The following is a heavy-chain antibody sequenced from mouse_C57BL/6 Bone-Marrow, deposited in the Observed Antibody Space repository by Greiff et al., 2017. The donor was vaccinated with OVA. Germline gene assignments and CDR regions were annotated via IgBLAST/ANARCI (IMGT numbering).Heavy chain of an antibody. V-gene: IGHV5-4*01. CDR2: ISDGGSYT. CDR1: GFTFSSYA. D-gene: IGHD2-4*01. Sequence: DVHLVESGGGLVKPGGSLKLSCAASGFTFSSYAMSWVRQTPEKRLEWVATISDGGSYTYYPDNVKGRFTISRDNAKNNLYLQMSHLKSEDTAMYYCARENDYDWFAYWGQGTLVTVSA. CDR3: ARENDYDWFAY. J-gene: IGHJ3*01.